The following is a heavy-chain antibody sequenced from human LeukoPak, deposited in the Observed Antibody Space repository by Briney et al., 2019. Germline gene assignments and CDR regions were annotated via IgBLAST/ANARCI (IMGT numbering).Heavy chain of an antibody. Sequence: SETLSLTCTVSGGSISSSAYSWGWIHQPPGKGLDWIGNIYDSGNTYYNPSLKSRVTISVDTSKNQFSLKLNSVTAADTAVYYCARQYGPGYSSTWYFDYWGLGTLVTVSS. J-gene: IGHJ4*02. V-gene: IGHV4-39*01. D-gene: IGHD6-13*01. CDR2: IYDSGNT. CDR1: GGSISSSAYS. CDR3: ARQYGPGYSSTWYFDY.